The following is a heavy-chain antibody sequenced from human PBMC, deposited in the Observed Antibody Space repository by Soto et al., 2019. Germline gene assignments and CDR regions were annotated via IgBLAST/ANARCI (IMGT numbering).Heavy chain of an antibody. V-gene: IGHV3-23*01. CDR2: IDGSGGST. D-gene: IGHD3-10*01. CDR3: AKGHAYDAYNHLYFDY. J-gene: IGHJ4*02. Sequence: GSLSLSCGASGFNFSSYAMNWVRQAPGKGLEWVSSIDGSGGSTCYAGSVKGRFTTSRDNSKNTLYLQMNSLGAADAAIYFCAKGHAYDAYNHLYFDYWGQGTLVTVSS. CDR1: GFNFSSYA.